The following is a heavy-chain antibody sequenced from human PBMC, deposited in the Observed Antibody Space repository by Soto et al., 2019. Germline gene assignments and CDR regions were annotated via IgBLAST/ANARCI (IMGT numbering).Heavy chain of an antibody. Sequence: QLQLQESGPGLVKPSETLSLTCTVSGGSVISSDYYWAWIRLPPGKGLEWIGSIHYSGSTYYHPSLKSRVTISGDISKKQFSLNLTSVTAANTAVYYCAGHTHPDAAAVIDNWGQGTLVTVSS. CDR3: AGHTHPDAAAVIDN. D-gene: IGHD3-16*02. V-gene: IGHV4-39*01. CDR2: IHYSGST. J-gene: IGHJ4*02. CDR1: GGSVISSDYY.